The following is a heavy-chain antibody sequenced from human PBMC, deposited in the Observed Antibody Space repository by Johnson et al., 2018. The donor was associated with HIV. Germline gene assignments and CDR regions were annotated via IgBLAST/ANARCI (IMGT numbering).Heavy chain of an antibody. J-gene: IGHJ3*01. D-gene: IGHD6-19*01. CDR1: GFIFRNYW. CDR3: ARKQWLEVHADALDV. V-gene: IGHV3-74*03. CDR2: IYSDGSDT. Sequence: VQLVESGGGLVQPGGSLRLSCAASGFIFRNYWMYWVRQAPGKGLVWVARIYSDGSDTAYADSVKGRFTISRDNAKKTLYLQMSSLRAEDTAIDYCARKQWLEVHADALDVWGQGTMVTVSS.